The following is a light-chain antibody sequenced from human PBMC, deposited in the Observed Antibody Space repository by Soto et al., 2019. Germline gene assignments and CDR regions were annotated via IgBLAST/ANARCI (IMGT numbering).Light chain of an antibody. J-gene: IGKJ5*01. Sequence: EIVLTQSPATLSLSPGERATLSCRASQGVSSYLAWYQQKPGQAPRLLIYDASNRATGIPARFSGSGSGTDFTITISSLEPEDFEIYYCQPCSSCPEGFGQGTRLEIK. V-gene: IGKV3-11*01. CDR1: QGVSSY. CDR2: DAS. CDR3: QPCSSCPEG.